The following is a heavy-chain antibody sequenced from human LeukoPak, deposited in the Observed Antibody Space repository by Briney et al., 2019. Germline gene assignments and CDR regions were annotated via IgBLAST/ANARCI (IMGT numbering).Heavy chain of an antibody. CDR1: GFMFYDYA. CDR3: VREQFSHTSNYFDN. D-gene: IGHD5-24*01. V-gene: IGHV3-43*02. J-gene: IGHJ4*02. CDR2: ISGDAVSS. Sequence: GGSLRLSCAASGFMFYDYAMHWVRQVPGRGLEWVSLISGDAVSSFYTDSVKGRFTISRDNNNSSLSLQMRRLTTEDTAFYYCVREQFSHTSNYFDNWGQGILVTVSS.